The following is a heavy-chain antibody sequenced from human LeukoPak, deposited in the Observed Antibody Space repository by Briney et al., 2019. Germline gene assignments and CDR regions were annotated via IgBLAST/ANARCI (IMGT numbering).Heavy chain of an antibody. V-gene: IGHV3-48*03. J-gene: IGHJ4*02. D-gene: IGHD6-19*01. Sequence: GGSLRLSCAASGFTFSSYEMNWVRQAPGKGLEWVSYISSSGSTIYYADSVKGRFTISRDNAKNSLYLQMNSLRAEDTAVYYCARRDGGWTQTTDYWGQGTLVTVSS. CDR3: ARRDGGWTQTTDY. CDR2: ISSSGSTI. CDR1: GFTFSSYE.